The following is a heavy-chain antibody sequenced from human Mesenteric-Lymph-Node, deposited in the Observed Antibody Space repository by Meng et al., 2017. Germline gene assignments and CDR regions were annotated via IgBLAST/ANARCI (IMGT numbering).Heavy chain of an antibody. Sequence: GGSLRLSCAASGFTFGNYDMSWVRQAPGKGLEWVAAIRNSGDPTYHADSVKGRFTISRDNSKSTLYLQMNSLRAEDTAVYYCARDLAAAGYHWGQGTLVTVSS. V-gene: IGHV3-23*01. CDR2: IRNSGDPT. CDR3: ARDLAAAGYH. D-gene: IGHD6-13*01. J-gene: IGHJ5*02. CDR1: GFTFGNYD.